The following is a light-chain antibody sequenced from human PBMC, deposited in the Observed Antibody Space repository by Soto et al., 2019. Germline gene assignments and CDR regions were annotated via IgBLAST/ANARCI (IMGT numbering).Light chain of an antibody. CDR1: SSNIGSKT. CDR2: SNN. V-gene: IGLV1-44*01. Sequence: QSVLTQPPSASGTPGQGVTISCSGSSSNIGSKTVNWYQQLPGTAPKLLIYSNNQRPSGVPDRFSGSKSGTSASLAISGLQSEGEADYYCAAWDDSLNGRVFGGGTKLTVL. CDR3: AAWDDSLNGRV. J-gene: IGLJ3*02.